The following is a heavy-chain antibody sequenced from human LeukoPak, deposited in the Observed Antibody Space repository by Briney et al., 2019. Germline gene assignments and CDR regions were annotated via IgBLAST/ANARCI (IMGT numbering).Heavy chain of an antibody. CDR1: GFTVSSNY. Sequence: GGSLRLSCAASGFTVSSNYMSWVRQAPGKGLEWVSVIYSGGSTYYADSVKGRFTISRDNSKNTLYPQMNSLRAEDTAVYYCARARDRGVIISYYYYGMDVWGQGTTVTVSS. D-gene: IGHD3-10*01. CDR2: IYSGGST. J-gene: IGHJ6*02. V-gene: IGHV3-66*01. CDR3: ARARDRGVIISYYYYGMDV.